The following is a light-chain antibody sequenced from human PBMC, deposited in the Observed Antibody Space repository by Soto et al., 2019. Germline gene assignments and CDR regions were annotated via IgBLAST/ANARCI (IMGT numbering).Light chain of an antibody. J-gene: IGKJ4*01. CDR1: QSVSSF. Sequence: EIVLTQSPATLSLSPGERATLSCRASQSVSSFLAWYQQKPGQAPRLLIYDASTRATGVPARFSGSGSGTEFTLTISNLQSEDFAVYYCQQYNDWPPLTFGGGTKVDIK. V-gene: IGKV3-15*01. CDR2: DAS. CDR3: QQYNDWPPLT.